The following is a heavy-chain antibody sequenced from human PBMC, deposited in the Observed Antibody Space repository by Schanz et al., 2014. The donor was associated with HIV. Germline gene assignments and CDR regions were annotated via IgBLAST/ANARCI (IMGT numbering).Heavy chain of an antibody. CDR3: AKDRNHYDSRYRGKGNYYYYYGMDV. CDR1: GFTFNNYG. CDR2: ISYDGRNK. J-gene: IGHJ6*02. Sequence: QVDLVESGGGVVQPGRSLRLSCTASGFTFNNYGMQWVRQAPGKGLEWMGVISYDGRNKYYADSVKGRFTISRDNSKNTLYLQMKSLRPEDTAVYYCAKDRNHYDSRYRGKGNYYYYYGMDVWGQGTTVTVSS. D-gene: IGHD3-22*01. V-gene: IGHV3-30*18.